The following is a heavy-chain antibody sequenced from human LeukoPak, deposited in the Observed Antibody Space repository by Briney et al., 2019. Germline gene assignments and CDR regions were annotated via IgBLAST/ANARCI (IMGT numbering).Heavy chain of an antibody. CDR2: IYYSGST. CDR3: ARRVQQLSYYYYMDV. D-gene: IGHD6-13*01. CDR1: GGSFSGYY. J-gene: IGHJ6*03. V-gene: IGHV4-39*01. Sequence: SETLSLTCAVYGGSFSGYYWGWIRQPPGKGLEWIGSIYYSGSTYYNPSLKSRVTISVDTSKNQFSLKLSSVTAADTAVYYCARRVQQLSYYYYMDVWGKGTTVTVSS.